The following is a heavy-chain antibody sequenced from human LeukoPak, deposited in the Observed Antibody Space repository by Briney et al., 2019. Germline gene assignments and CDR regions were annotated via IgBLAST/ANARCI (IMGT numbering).Heavy chain of an antibody. V-gene: IGHV3-72*01. D-gene: IGHD2-15*01. J-gene: IGHJ3*02. CDR2: TRNKANSYTT. CDR3: AREPYCSGGSCYRDDAFDI. Sequence: GWIRQSPGKGLEWVGRTRNKANSYTTEYAASVKGRFTISRDDSKNSLYLQMNSLKTEDTAVYYCAREPYCSGGSCYRDDAFDIWGQGTMVTVSS.